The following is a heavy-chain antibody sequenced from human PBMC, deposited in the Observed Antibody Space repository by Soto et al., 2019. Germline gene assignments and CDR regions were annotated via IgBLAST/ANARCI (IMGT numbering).Heavy chain of an antibody. Sequence: KTSETLSLTCAVSGGSISSGGYSWSWIRQPPGKGLEWIGYIYHSGSTYYNPSLKSRVTISVDRSKNQFSLKLSSVTAADTAVYYCARTEFTGYYDYWGQGTLVTVSS. J-gene: IGHJ4*02. CDR3: ARTEFTGYYDY. CDR2: IYHSGST. D-gene: IGHD3-9*01. V-gene: IGHV4-30-2*01. CDR1: GGSISSGGYS.